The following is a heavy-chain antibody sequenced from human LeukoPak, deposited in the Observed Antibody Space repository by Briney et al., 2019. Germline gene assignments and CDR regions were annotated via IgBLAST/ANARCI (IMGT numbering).Heavy chain of an antibody. CDR3: ATDTFYMKGFDP. Sequence: GGSLRLSCAASGFTFSSYSMNWVRQAPGKGLEWVSSISSGSSYIYYADSVKGRFTISRDNAKNSLYLQVNSLKTEDTARYYCATDTFYMKGFDPWGQGTQVIVSS. V-gene: IGHV3-21*03. CDR2: ISSGSSYI. J-gene: IGHJ5*02. D-gene: IGHD2/OR15-2a*01. CDR1: GFTFSSYS.